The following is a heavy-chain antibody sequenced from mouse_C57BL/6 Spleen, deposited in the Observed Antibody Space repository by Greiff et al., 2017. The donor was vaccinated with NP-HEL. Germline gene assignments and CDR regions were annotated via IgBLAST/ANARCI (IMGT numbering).Heavy chain of an antibody. CDR3: ARKDDYGGYAMDY. J-gene: IGHJ4*01. Sequence: QVQLKESGTELVKPGASVKLSCKASGYTFTSYWMHWVKQRPGQGLEWIGNINPSNGGTNYNEKFKSKATLTVDKSSSTAYMQLSSLTSEDSAVYYCARKDDYGGYAMDYWGQGTSVTVSS. V-gene: IGHV1-53*01. CDR1: GYTFTSYW. CDR2: INPSNGGT. D-gene: IGHD2-4*01.